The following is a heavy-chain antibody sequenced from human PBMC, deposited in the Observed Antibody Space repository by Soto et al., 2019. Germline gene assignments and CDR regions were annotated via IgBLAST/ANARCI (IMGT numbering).Heavy chain of an antibody. J-gene: IGHJ6*02. CDR1: GYTFTSYG. V-gene: IGHV1-18*04. Sequence: QVQLVQSGAEVKKPGASVKVSCKASGYTFTSYGISWVRQAPGQGLEWMGWISAYNGNTNYAQKLQGRVTMTTDTSTSTAYMELRSLRSDDTAVYYCASVRYSSSWYYYYGMDVWGQGTTVTFSS. CDR2: ISAYNGNT. D-gene: IGHD6-13*01. CDR3: ASVRYSSSWYYYYGMDV.